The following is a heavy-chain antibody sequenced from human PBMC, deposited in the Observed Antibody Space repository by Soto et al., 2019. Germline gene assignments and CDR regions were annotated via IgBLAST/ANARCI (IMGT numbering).Heavy chain of an antibody. CDR1: GGSISSSSYY. CDR2: IYYSGST. D-gene: IGHD2-15*01. V-gene: IGHV4-39*01. J-gene: IGHJ5*02. Sequence: SETLSLTCTVSGGSISSSSYYWGWIRQPPGKGLEWIGSIYYSGSTYYNPSLKSRVTISVDTSKNQFSLKLSSVTAADTAVYYCARHPRAAKSPWFDPWGQGTLVTVS. CDR3: ARHPRAAKSPWFDP.